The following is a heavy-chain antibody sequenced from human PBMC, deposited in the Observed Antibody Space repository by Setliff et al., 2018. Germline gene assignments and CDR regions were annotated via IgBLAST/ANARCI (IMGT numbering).Heavy chain of an antibody. CDR3: ARHKVIKKEFIRLTWFDP. Sequence: PSETLSLTCTVSGGSISRYHWGWIRQSPGKGLEWIGSIYYSPSLKNRVTISGDTSSNQFSLNLNSVTAADTAVYYCARHKVIKKEFIRLTWFDPWGQGTPVTVSS. J-gene: IGHJ5*02. V-gene: IGHV4-39*01. D-gene: IGHD3-10*01. CDR2: IYYS. CDR1: GGSISRYH.